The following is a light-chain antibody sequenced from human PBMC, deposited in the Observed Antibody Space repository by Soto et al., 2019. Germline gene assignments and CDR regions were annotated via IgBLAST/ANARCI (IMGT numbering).Light chain of an antibody. CDR1: QVISTN. CDR3: QQLNSYPRT. CDR2: DAS. Sequence: DIQLTQSPSFLSASVGDRVSITCRASQVISTNLAWYQQKPGKAPKLLIFDASTLQSGVPSRFSGSGSGTEFTLTISSLQPEDFATYYCQQLNSYPRTFGRGTKVEIK. V-gene: IGKV1-9*01. J-gene: IGKJ4*01.